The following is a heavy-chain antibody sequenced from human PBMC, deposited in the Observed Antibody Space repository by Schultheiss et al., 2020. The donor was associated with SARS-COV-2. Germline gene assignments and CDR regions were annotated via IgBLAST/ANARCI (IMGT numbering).Heavy chain of an antibody. D-gene: IGHD4-11*01. CDR1: GGSFSGYY. V-gene: IGHV4-34*01. CDR2: INHSGST. CDR3: AGMTTAHEYYYYYYGMDV. Sequence: SQTLSLTCAVYGGSFSGYYWSWIRQPPGKGLEWIGEINHSGSTNYNPSLKSRVTISVDTSKNQFSLKLSSVTAADTAVYYCAGMTTAHEYYYYYYGMDVWGQGTTVTVSS. J-gene: IGHJ6*02.